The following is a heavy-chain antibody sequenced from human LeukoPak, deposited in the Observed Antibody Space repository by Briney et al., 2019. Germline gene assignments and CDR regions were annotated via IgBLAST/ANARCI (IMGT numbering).Heavy chain of an antibody. Sequence: AGGSLRLSCAASGFTFSTYWMTWVRQAPGKGPEWVANIKPSGTETYYGDPVKGRFTISRDNAKNLLYLQMSSLRAEDTAVYSCGRFGDEAGIDNWGQGTLVTVSS. J-gene: IGHJ4*02. CDR2: IKPSGTET. D-gene: IGHD3-10*01. CDR1: GFTFSTYW. CDR3: GRFGDEAGIDN. V-gene: IGHV3-7*01.